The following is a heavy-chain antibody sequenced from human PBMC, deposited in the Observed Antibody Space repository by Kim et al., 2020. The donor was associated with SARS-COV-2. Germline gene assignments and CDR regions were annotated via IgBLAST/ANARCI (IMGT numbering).Heavy chain of an antibody. CDR1: GGSISSGGYY. CDR2: IYYSGST. V-gene: IGHV4-31*01. J-gene: IGHJ3*02. CDR3: ARARITMIVVVNAFDI. D-gene: IGHD3-22*01. Sequence: SETLSLTCTVSGGSISSGGYYWSWIRQHPGKGLEWIGYIYYSGSTYYNPSISVDTSKNQFSLKLSSVTAADTAVYYCARARITMIVVVNAFDIWGQGTMVTVSS.